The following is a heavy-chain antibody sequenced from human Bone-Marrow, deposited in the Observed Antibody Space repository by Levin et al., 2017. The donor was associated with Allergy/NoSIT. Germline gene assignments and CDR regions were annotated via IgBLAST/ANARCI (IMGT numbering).Heavy chain of an antibody. J-gene: IGHJ3*01. CDR1: GFTLSSYS. D-gene: IGHD5-18*01. Sequence: GESLKISCAASGFTLSSYSIHWVRQAPGKGLEWVALISYDGNKKYYADFVNGRFTLSRDNSKNTLYVQMNSLRAEDTAVYYCARGDKYSYGTDAFDLWGQGTMVTVSS. V-gene: IGHV3-30*04. CDR2: ISYDGNKK. CDR3: ARGDKYSYGTDAFDL.